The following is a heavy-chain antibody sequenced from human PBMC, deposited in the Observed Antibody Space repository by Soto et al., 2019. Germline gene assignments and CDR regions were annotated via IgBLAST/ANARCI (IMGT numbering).Heavy chain of an antibody. CDR3: ARDPPDFNSGLDY. Sequence: SQTLSLTCAISGDSVSNKGATWNWVRLSPSRGLEWLGRTYYRSKWNYDYAISVKSRISINPDTSKNQFSLQLNSVTPEDTAVYYCARDPPDFNSGLDYWGQGNLVTVSS. CDR1: GDSVSNKGAT. V-gene: IGHV6-1*01. D-gene: IGHD1-26*01. J-gene: IGHJ4*02. CDR2: TYYRSKWNY.